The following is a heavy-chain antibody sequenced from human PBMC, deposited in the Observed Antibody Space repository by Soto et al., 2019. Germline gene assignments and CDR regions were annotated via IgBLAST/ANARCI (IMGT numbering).Heavy chain of an antibody. CDR2: ISGSGGST. D-gene: IGHD3-3*01. V-gene: IGHV3-23*01. CDR3: AKGRITIFGVVNWYFDL. Sequence: GGSLRLSCAASGFTFSSYDMSWVRQAPGKGLEWVSAISGSGGSTYYADSVKGRFTISRDNSKNTLYLQMNSLRAEDTAVYYCAKGRITIFGVVNWYFDLWGRGTLVTVSS. CDR1: GFTFSSYD. J-gene: IGHJ2*01.